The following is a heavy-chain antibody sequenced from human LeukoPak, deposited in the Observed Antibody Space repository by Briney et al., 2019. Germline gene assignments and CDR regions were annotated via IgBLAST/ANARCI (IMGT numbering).Heavy chain of an antibody. V-gene: IGHV3-33*01. Sequence: PGGSLRLSCAASGFTFSSYGMHWVRQAPGKGLEWVAVIWYDGSNKYYADSVKGRFTISRDNSKNMLYLQMNSLRAEDTAVYYCAREGGGIAAAGTDQAFDIWGQGTMVTVSS. D-gene: IGHD6-13*01. CDR2: IWYDGSNK. J-gene: IGHJ3*02. CDR3: AREGGGIAAAGTDQAFDI. CDR1: GFTFSSYG.